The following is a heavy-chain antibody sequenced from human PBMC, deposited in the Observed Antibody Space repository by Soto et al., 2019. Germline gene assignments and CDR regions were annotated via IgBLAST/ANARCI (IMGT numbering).Heavy chain of an antibody. CDR1: GFTFSTYG. Sequence: EVQLLESGGTVVQPGGSLRLSCAASGFTFSTYGVSWVRQAPGKGLEWVSSISGSGYNTFYADSVKGRFTISRDNTNNTVHLLMNNLRADDTAIYYCVKQLLSLIVVADAFDIWGQGTMVTVSS. CDR2: ISGSGYNT. J-gene: IGHJ3*02. V-gene: IGHV3-23*01. CDR3: VKQLLSLIVVADAFDI. D-gene: IGHD3-22*01.